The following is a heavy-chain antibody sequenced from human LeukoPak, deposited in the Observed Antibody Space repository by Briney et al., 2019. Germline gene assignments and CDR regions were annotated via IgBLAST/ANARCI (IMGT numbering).Heavy chain of an antibody. V-gene: IGHV1-8*01. CDR3: ARGLTRDWRSDY. D-gene: IGHD2-21*02. CDR2: MNPNSGNT. Sequence: ASVKVSCKASGYTFTSYDINWVRRATGQGLEWMGWMNPNSGNTGYAQKFQGRVTMTRNTSISTAYMELSSLRSEDTAVYYCARGLTRDWRSDYWGQGTLVTVSS. CDR1: GYTFTSYD. J-gene: IGHJ4*02.